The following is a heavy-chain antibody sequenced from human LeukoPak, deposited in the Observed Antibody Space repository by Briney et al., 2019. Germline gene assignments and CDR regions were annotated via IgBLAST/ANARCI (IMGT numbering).Heavy chain of an antibody. D-gene: IGHD2-2*01. J-gene: IGHJ4*02. V-gene: IGHV1-3*04. CDR1: GYTFTSYA. CDR2: VTTGNGNT. CDR3: ARGSTSDWPLDH. Sequence: GASVKVSCKASGYTFTSYAVHWVRQAPGQRLEWMGWVTTGNGNTMYSQKFQGRVTITRDTSASTAYIELRSLRSEDTAMYYCARGSTSDWPLDHWGQETLVTISS.